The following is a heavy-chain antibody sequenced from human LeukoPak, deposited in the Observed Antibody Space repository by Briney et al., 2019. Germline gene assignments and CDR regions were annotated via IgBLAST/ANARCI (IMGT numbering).Heavy chain of an antibody. J-gene: IGHJ5*02. V-gene: IGHV3-33*01. CDR1: GFTFSSYG. D-gene: IGHD6-19*01. CDR3: ASADSSGWGFDP. CDR2: TWYDGSNK. Sequence: PGGSLRLSCAASGFTFSSYGMHWVRQAPGKGLEWVAVTWYDGSNKYYADSVKGRFTISRDNSKNTLYLQMNSLRAEDTAVYYCASADSSGWGFDPWGQGTLVTVSS.